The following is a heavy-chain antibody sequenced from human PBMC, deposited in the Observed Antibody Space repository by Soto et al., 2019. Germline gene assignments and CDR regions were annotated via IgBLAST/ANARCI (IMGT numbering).Heavy chain of an antibody. CDR3: ARPYCDSTSCYTDWFDP. J-gene: IGHJ5*02. CDR1: GYSFITYD. V-gene: IGHV1-8*01. CDR2: VNPKSGNT. Sequence: QVQLVQSGAEVKKPGASVKVSCKASGYSFITYDINWVRQAAGQGLEWMGWVNPKSGNTDYAQRFRGRVTMTSNTSISTAYMELSALTPEDTAVYYCARPYCDSTSCYTDWFDPWGQGTLVTVSS. D-gene: IGHD2-2*02.